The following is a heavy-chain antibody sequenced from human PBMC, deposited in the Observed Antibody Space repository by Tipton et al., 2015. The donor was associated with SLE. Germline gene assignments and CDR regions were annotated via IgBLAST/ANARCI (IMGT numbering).Heavy chain of an antibody. V-gene: IGHV3-72*01. CDR1: GFTFSDHF. CDR2: SRNKADSYIT. Sequence: GSLRLSCAASGFTFSDHFMNWVRQAPGKGLDWVGRSRNKADSYITEYGASVKGRFTISRDDSKDSLYLQMNSLKTDDTAVYYCVRATLIQGHYYFEYWGQGTLVTVSS. D-gene: IGHD2-15*01. J-gene: IGHJ4*02. CDR3: VRATLIQGHYYFEY.